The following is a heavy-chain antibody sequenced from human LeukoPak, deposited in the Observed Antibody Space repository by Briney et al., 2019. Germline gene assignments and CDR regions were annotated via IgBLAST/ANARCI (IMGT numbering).Heavy chain of an antibody. Sequence: GGSLRLSCVASGLAFSSYSMHWVRQAPGKGLEWVGVISYDGSDEYYTDSVKGRFTISRDNSKNTVYLQMDSLRADDTAVYYCARDFTPEWFDIHWGQGTLVTVS. J-gene: IGHJ4*02. CDR1: GLAFSSYS. V-gene: IGHV3-30*04. CDR2: ISYDGSDE. D-gene: IGHD3-3*01. CDR3: ARDFTPEWFDIH.